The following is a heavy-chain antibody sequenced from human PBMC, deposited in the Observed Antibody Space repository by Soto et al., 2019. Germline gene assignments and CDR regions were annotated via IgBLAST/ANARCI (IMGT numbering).Heavy chain of an antibody. Sequence: SETLSLTCTVSGTSIIAYYRTWIRQPPGKALEWIGYISYRGSTKYNPSLKNRVAISLDTSRNQFSLNLTPVTASDTAIYFCARDPELHGLDHWGQGTLVTVSS. CDR2: ISYRGST. CDR3: ARDPELHGLDH. V-gene: IGHV4-59*01. J-gene: IGHJ4*02. CDR1: GTSIIAYY. D-gene: IGHD2-21*01.